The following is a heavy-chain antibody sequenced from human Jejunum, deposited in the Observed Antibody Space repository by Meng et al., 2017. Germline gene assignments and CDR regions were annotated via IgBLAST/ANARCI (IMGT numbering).Heavy chain of an antibody. CDR2: ISSKINNFAT. Sequence: GGSLRPSCAVPGVTFSGSDIHWVRQASGKGLGGVGRISSKINNFATAYPASVKGRFTISRDDSKNTAYLQMNSLMTDDTAVYYCTIYTTGHIWGQGTLVTVSS. V-gene: IGHV3-73*01. J-gene: IGHJ3*02. D-gene: IGHD1-1*01. CDR1: GVTFSGSD. CDR3: TIYTTGHI.